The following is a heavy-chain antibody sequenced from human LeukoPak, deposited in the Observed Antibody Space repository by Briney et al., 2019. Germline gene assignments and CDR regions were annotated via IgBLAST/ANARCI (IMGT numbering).Heavy chain of an antibody. CDR3: ATVVLAAAGLDY. CDR2: FDPEDGET. CDR1: GYTLTELS. V-gene: IGHV1-24*01. J-gene: IGHJ4*02. Sequence: ASVKVSCKVSGYTLTELSMHWVRQAPGKGLEWMGGFDPEDGETIYAQKFQGRVTMTEDTSTDTAYMELSSLRSEDTAVYYCATVVLAAAGLDYWGQGTLVTVSS. D-gene: IGHD6-13*01.